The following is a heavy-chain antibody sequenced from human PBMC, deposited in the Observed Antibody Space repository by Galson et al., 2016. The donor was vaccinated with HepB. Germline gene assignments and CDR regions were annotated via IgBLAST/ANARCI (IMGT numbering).Heavy chain of an antibody. CDR3: ARHVVPEDAFNI. V-gene: IGHV4-39*01. D-gene: IGHD2-21*01. J-gene: IGHJ3*02. CDR2: ICHSGNT. CDR1: DDSISSDC. Sequence: SETLSLTCTVSDDSISSDCWDWVRQPPGQGLEWIGSICHSGNTYYNPSLKSRVAMSVDTSNNQFSLKLRSVTAADTAVYYCARHVVPEDAFNIWGQGTKVTVSS.